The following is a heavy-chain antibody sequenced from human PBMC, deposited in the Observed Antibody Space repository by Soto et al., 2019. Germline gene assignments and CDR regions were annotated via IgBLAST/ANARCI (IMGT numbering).Heavy chain of an antibody. CDR1: GGTFSSYA. Sequence: QVQLVQSGAEVKKPGSSVKVSCKASGGTFSSYAISWVRQAPGQGLEWMGGIIPIFGTATYGQKFQGRVTLTADDSTSTAYMGLGSLRSEDTAVYYCARGYSSGWGDYYYGMDVWGQGTTVTVSS. CDR2: IIPIFGTA. CDR3: ARGYSSGWGDYYYGMDV. V-gene: IGHV1-69*01. J-gene: IGHJ6*02. D-gene: IGHD6-19*01.